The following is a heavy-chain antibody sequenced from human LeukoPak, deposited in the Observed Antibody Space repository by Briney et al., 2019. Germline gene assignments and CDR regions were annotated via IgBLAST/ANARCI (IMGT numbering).Heavy chain of an antibody. D-gene: IGHD6-13*01. Sequence: PGGSLRLSCAASGFTVSDNYMSWVRQVPGKGLEWVSVMYSGGDTYYADSVKGRFTFSRDISKNTLYLQMNGLRTEDTAMYYCARDAPQVSAAGVLASWGQGTLVTVSS. CDR2: MYSGGDT. CDR1: GFTVSDNY. J-gene: IGHJ5*02. CDR3: ARDAPQVSAAGVLAS. V-gene: IGHV3-53*01.